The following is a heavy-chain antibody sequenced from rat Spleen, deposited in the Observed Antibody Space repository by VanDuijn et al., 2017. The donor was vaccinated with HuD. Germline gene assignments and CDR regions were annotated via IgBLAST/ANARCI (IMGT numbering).Heavy chain of an antibody. J-gene: IGHJ2*01. Sequence: EVQLVESGGDLVQPGRSVKLSCAASGFTFSSFPMAWVRQAPTRGLEWVATISTRGGSTYYRDSVKGRFTISRDNAKSTLSLQMNILRSEDTATYYCARQADIPTSYFDYWGQGVMVTVSS. V-gene: IGHV5-46*01. CDR1: GFTFSSFP. D-gene: IGHD2-1*01. CDR2: ISTRGGST. CDR3: ARQADIPTSYFDY.